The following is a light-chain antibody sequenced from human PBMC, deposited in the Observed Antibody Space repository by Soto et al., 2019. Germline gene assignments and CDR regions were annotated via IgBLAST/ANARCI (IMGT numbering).Light chain of an antibody. CDR3: QQYYSFPPT. Sequence: DMQMTQSPSSLSASVGDRVTITCRASQSVSSYLNWYQQKPGKAHELLIYAASTLQSGVPSRFSGSGSGTDFTLTISCLQSEDFATYYCQQYYSFPPTFGQGTKVDIK. CDR2: AAS. CDR1: QSVSSY. V-gene: IGKV1-39*01. J-gene: IGKJ1*01.